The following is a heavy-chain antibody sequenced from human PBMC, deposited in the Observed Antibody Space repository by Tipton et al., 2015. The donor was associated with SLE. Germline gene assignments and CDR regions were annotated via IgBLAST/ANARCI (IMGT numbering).Heavy chain of an antibody. V-gene: IGHV4-39*07. J-gene: IGHJ2*01. D-gene: IGHD4-17*01. CDR1: GGSISSSSYY. Sequence: TLSLTCTVSGGSISSSSYYWGWIRQPPGKGLEWIGSIYYSGSTYNNPSLKSRVTISVDKSKNQFSLKLSSVTAADTAVYYCARAQHDRATVYWYFDLWGRGTLVTVS. CDR2: IYYSGST. CDR3: ARAQHDRATVYWYFDL.